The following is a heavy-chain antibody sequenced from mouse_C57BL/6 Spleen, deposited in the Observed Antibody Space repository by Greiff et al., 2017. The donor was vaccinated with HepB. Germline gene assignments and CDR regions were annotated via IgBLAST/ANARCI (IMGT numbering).Heavy chain of an antibody. V-gene: IGHV1-72*01. J-gene: IGHJ1*03. Sequence: QSCKASGYTFTSYWMHWVKQRPGRGLEWIGRIDPNSGGTKYNEKFKSKATLTVDKPSSTAYMQLSSLTSEDSAVYYCARSYDGYYDYWYFDVWGTGTTVTVSS. CDR1: GYTFTSYW. D-gene: IGHD2-3*01. CDR2: IDPNSGGT. CDR3: ARSYDGYYDYWYFDV.